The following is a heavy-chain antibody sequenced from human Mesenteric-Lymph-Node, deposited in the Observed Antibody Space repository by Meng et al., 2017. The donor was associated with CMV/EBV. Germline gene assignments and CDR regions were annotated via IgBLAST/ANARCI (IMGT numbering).Heavy chain of an antibody. D-gene: IGHD5-18*01. CDR2: IRYDESNK. J-gene: IGHJ6*02. CDR1: GFTFSRYG. Sequence: GESLKISCAASGFTFSRYGMHWVRQAPGKGLEWVTFIRYDESNKDYADSVKGRFTISRDNSKNTLYLQMNSLRAEDTAVYYCARIFTAMALDVWGQGTTVTVSS. V-gene: IGHV3-30*02. CDR3: ARIFTAMALDV.